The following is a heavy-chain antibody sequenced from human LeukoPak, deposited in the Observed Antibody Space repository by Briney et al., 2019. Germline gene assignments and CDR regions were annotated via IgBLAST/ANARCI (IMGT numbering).Heavy chain of an antibody. J-gene: IGHJ4*02. Sequence: PGGSLRLSCAASGFTFSSYGMHWVRQAPGKGLEWVAFIRYDGSNKYYADSVKGRFTISRDNSKNTLYLQMNSLRAEDTAVYYCAKDWISGEYGGDYWGQGTLVTVSS. CDR3: AKDWISGEYGGDY. CDR1: GFTFSSYG. V-gene: IGHV3-30*02. CDR2: IRYDGSNK. D-gene: IGHD3-10*01.